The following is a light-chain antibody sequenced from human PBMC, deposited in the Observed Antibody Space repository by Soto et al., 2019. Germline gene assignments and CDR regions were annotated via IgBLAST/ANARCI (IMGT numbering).Light chain of an antibody. CDR1: QSLVYSANNKNY. Sequence: DIVMTQSPDSLAVSLGERATINCKSSQSLVYSANNKNYLAWYQQKPGQPPKLLIYWASVRESGVPDRFSGSGSGTDFTLTISSLQAEDVAVYYCQQYYSAPLTFGGGTKVEIK. CDR3: QQYYSAPLT. CDR2: WAS. V-gene: IGKV4-1*01. J-gene: IGKJ4*01.